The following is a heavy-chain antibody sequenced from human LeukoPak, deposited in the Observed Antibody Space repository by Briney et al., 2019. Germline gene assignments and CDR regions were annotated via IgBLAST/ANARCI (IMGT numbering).Heavy chain of an antibody. CDR3: ARVVPRYYDTSGANWFDP. D-gene: IGHD3-22*01. CDR2: INPSSGST. V-gene: IGHV1-46*01. J-gene: IGHJ5*02. CDR1: GYTFTNYY. Sequence: PVASVKVSCKASGYTFTNYYMHWVRQAPGQGLEWMGIINPSSGSTSYAQKFQGRVTMTRDTSTSTVYLELSRLRSEDTAVYFCARVVPRYYDTSGANWFDPWGQGTLVTVSS.